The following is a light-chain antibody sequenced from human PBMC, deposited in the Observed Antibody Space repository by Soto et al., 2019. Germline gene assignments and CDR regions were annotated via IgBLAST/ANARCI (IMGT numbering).Light chain of an antibody. V-gene: IGLV1-51*01. Sequence: QSVLTQPPSVSAAPGQKVTISCSGGTSNIGNNFVSWYQQLPGTAPKLLISDSYRRPSEIPDRFSASKSGTSATLGITGLQTGDEAFYYCGTWDSSLSAWVFGGGTQLTAL. J-gene: IGLJ3*02. CDR3: GTWDSSLSAWV. CDR1: TSNIGNNF. CDR2: DSY.